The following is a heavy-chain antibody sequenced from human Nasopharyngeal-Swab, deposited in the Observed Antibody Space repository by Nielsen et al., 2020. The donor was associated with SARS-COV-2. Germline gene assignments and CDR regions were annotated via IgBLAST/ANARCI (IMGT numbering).Heavy chain of an antibody. Sequence: VRQMPGKGLEWMGIIYPGDSDTRYSPSSQGQVTISADKSISTAYLQWSSLKASDTAMYYCARVITFGGVIVSYFDYWGQGTLVTVSS. D-gene: IGHD3-16*02. CDR3: ARVITFGGVIVSYFDY. J-gene: IGHJ4*02. CDR2: IYPGDSDT. V-gene: IGHV5-51*01.